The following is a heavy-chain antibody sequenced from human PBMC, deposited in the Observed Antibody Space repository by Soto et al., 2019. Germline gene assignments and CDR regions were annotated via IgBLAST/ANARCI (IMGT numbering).Heavy chain of an antibody. D-gene: IGHD6-13*01. Sequence: ASVKVSCKASGYTFTSYAMHWVRQAPGQRLEWMGWINAGNGNTKYSQKFQGRVTITRDTSAGTAYMELSSLRSEDTAVYYCARDQGIAAAGTLFDYWGQGTLVTVSS. J-gene: IGHJ4*02. CDR2: INAGNGNT. CDR3: ARDQGIAAAGTLFDY. V-gene: IGHV1-3*01. CDR1: GYTFTSYA.